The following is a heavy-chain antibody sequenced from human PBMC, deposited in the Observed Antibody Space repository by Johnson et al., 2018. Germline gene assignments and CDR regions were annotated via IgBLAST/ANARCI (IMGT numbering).Heavy chain of an antibody. CDR3: TRGKYCSSTSCYREAYGMDV. CDR2: IRSKANSYAT. D-gene: IGHD2-2*02. V-gene: IGHV3-73*02. Sequence: VQLQESGGGLVQPGGSLKLSCAASGFTFSGSAMHWVRQASGKGLEWVGRIRSKANSYATAYAASVKGRFTISREDSKNTAYLQMNSLKTEDTAVYYCTRGKYCSSTSCYREAYGMDVWCQGTTVTVSS. CDR1: GFTFSGSA. J-gene: IGHJ6*02.